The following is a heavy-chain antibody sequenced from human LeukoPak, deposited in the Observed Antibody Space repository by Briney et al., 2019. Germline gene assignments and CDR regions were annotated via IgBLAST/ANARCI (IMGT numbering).Heavy chain of an antibody. J-gene: IGHJ4*02. D-gene: IGHD6-19*01. CDR3: ARYGGSGWVIDN. Sequence: SETLSLTCTVSGGSISSYYWTWIWHPPGKGLEWIGYIYYTGATSYNPSLKSRVTISVDTSKKQFSLKLTSVTAADTAVYYCARYGGSGWVIDNWGQGTLVTVSS. V-gene: IGHV4-59*08. CDR1: GGSISSYY. CDR2: IYYTGAT.